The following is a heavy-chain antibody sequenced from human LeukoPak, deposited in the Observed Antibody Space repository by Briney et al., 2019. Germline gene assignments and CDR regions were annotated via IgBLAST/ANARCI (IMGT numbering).Heavy chain of an antibody. CDR2: IIPILGIA. D-gene: IGHD6-13*01. CDR3: ARAHTPGIAAADLY. Sequence: SVKVSCKASGGTFSSYAISWVRQAPGQGLEWMGRIIPILGIANHAQKFQGRVTITADKSTSTAYMELSSLRSEDTAVYYCARAHTPGIAAADLYWGQGTLVTVSS. V-gene: IGHV1-69*04. J-gene: IGHJ4*02. CDR1: GGTFSSYA.